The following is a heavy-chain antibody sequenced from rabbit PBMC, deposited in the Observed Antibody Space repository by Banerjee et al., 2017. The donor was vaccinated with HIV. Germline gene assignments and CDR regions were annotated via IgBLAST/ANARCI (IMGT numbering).Heavy chain of an antibody. CDR2: IYAGSSGDT. Sequence: QQQLEESGGGLVKPEGSLTLTCKASGFDFSAYWMCWVRQAPGKGLEWIACIYAGSSGDTTYASWAKGRFTISKTSSTTVTLQMTSLTAADTATYFCARRASSSGYGLWGPGTLVTVS. D-gene: IGHD1-1*01. J-gene: IGHJ4*01. CDR3: ARRASSSGYGL. V-gene: IGHV1S45*01. CDR1: GFDFSAYW.